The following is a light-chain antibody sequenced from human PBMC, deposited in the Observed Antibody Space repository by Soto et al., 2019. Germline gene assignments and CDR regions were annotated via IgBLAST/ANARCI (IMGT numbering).Light chain of an antibody. CDR1: PSVLTY. V-gene: IGKV3-11*01. Sequence: VLTQSPATLSLSPGERATLSCRASPSVLTYIAWYQQKPGQAPRLLIYDASNRATGIPARFSGSGSGTDFTLIISSLEPEDFAVYYCQQRSNWPVTFGLGTKV. CDR3: QQRSNWPVT. CDR2: DAS. J-gene: IGKJ1*01.